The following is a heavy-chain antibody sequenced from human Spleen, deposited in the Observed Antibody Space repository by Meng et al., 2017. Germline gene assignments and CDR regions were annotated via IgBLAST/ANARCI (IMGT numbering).Heavy chain of an antibody. J-gene: IGHJ4*02. CDR3: ARGRYFDWLQWGDY. CDR1: DYTFTGYG. V-gene: IGHV1-18*01. D-gene: IGHD3-9*01. CDR2: LGAHDGDT. Sequence: QVQLVQSGAEVKKPGASVKVSCKASDYTFTGYGVSWVRQAPGQGLEWMAWLGAHDGDTSHAPKFQGRVTVSADRPTATAYMELRSLRSDDTAVYYCARGRYFDWLQWGDYWGQGTLVTVSS.